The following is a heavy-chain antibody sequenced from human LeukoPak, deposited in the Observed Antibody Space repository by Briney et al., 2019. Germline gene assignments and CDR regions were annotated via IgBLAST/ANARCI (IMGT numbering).Heavy chain of an antibody. CDR1: GFTFSSYA. V-gene: IGHV3-30*07. Sequence: PGGSLRLSCAASGFTFSSYAMHWVRQAPGKGLEWVAVISYDGSNKYYADSVKGRFTISRDNSKNTLYLQMNSLRAEDTALYYCAREGIKHYYYYYYMDVWGKGTTVTVSS. J-gene: IGHJ6*03. CDR3: AREGIKHYYYYYYMDV. CDR2: ISYDGSNK. D-gene: IGHD3-10*01.